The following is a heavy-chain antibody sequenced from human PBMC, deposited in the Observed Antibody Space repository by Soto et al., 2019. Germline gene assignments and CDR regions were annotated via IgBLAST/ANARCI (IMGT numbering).Heavy chain of an antibody. J-gene: IGHJ4*02. CDR3: ARHLGRIQLWLRVYYFDY. D-gene: IGHD5-18*01. CDR2: IYYSGST. V-gene: IGHV4-39*01. CDR1: GGSISSSSYY. Sequence: SSETLSLTCTVSGGSISSSSYYWGWIRQPPGKGLEWIGSIYYSGSTYYNPSLKSRVTISVDTSKNQFSLKLSSVTAADTAVYYCARHLGRIQLWLRVYYFDYWGQGTLVTVSS.